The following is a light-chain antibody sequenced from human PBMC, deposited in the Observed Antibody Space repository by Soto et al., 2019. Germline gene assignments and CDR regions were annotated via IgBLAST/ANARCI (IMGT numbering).Light chain of an antibody. CDR2: GAS. Sequence: EIVLTQSPGTLSLSPGERATLSCRATQSVRSNYLAWYQQMPGQAPRLLIYGASSRATGIPDRFSGSGSGTDFTLTISRLEPEDFAVYYCQQYGSSPITFGQGIRLEIK. CDR1: QSVRSNY. CDR3: QQYGSSPIT. J-gene: IGKJ5*01. V-gene: IGKV3-20*01.